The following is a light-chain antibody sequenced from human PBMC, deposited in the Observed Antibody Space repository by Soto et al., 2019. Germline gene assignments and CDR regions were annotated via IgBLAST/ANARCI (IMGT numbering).Light chain of an antibody. CDR2: KAS. CDR1: QTISSW. Sequence: DIQMTQSPSTLSGSVGDRVTITFRASQTISSWLAWYQQKPGKAPKLLIYKASTLKSGVPSRSSGSGSGTEFTLTISSLQPDDFATYYCQHYNSYSEAFGQGTKVDIK. V-gene: IGKV1-5*03. J-gene: IGKJ1*01. CDR3: QHYNSYSEA.